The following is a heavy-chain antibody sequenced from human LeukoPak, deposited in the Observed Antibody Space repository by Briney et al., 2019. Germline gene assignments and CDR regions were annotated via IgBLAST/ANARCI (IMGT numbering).Heavy chain of an antibody. J-gene: IGHJ4*02. V-gene: IGHV3-66*01. Sequence: GGSLRLSCAASEFSVSSNFMTWVRQAPGKGLECVSVIYSRGDTYYADSVRGRSTISRDKSKNTLYLQMDSLRVEDTAVYYCARKSDSYMLRGGDCWGQGTLVTVSS. CDR1: EFSVSSNF. CDR2: IYSRGDT. D-gene: IGHD3-10*01. CDR3: ARKSDSYMLRGGDC.